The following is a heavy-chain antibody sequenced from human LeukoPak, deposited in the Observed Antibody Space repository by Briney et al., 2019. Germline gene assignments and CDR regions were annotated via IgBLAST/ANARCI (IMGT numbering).Heavy chain of an antibody. V-gene: IGHV3-30*18. CDR2: ISYDGSNK. Sequence: PGGSLRLSCAASGFTFSIYSVNWVRQAPGKGLEWVAVISYDGSNKYYTDSVKGRFTISRDNSKNTLYLQMSSLRPEDTAVYYCAKDQHYYGSGSYYNPPDYWGQGTLVTVSP. J-gene: IGHJ4*02. CDR1: GFTFSIYS. D-gene: IGHD3-10*01. CDR3: AKDQHYYGSGSYYNPPDY.